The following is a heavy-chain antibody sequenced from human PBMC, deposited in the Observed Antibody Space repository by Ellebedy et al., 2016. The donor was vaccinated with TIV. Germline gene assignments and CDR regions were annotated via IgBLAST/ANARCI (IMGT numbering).Heavy chain of an antibody. D-gene: IGHD3-10*01. V-gene: IGHV4-4*07. CDR1: GDSVRSYY. Sequence: SETLSLTXTVSGDSVRSYYWSWIRQPAGKGLEWIGRIYNSRTTNYNPSLKSRVTMSVDTSKSQFSLMLASVTAADTAVYYCARGGGTSDSGSNQPVPFWGQGTLVTVSS. CDR2: IYNSRTT. CDR3: ARGGGTSDSGSNQPVPF. J-gene: IGHJ4*02.